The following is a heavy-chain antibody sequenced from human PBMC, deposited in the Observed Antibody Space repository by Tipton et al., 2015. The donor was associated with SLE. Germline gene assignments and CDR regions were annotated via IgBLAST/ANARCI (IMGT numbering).Heavy chain of an antibody. CDR1: GGSISSGSYY. D-gene: IGHD3-10*01. Sequence: TLSLTCTVSGGSISSGSYYWSWIRQPAGKGLEWIGHIYTSGSTNYNPSLKSRVTISVDTSKNQFSLKLSSVTAADTAVYYCARGDYYGSGSLLQHWGQGTLVTVSS. V-gene: IGHV4-61*09. CDR3: ARGDYYGSGSLLQH. J-gene: IGHJ1*01. CDR2: IYTSGST.